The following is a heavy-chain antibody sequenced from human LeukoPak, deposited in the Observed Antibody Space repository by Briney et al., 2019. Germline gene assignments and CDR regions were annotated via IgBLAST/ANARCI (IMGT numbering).Heavy chain of an antibody. CDR2: ISSSGSTI. D-gene: IGHD5-18*01. Sequence: GGSLRLSCAASGFTFSDYYMSWIRQAPGKGLEWVSYISSSGSTIYYADSVKGRFTISRDNAKNSLYLQMNSLRAEDTAVYYCARDLRRHTAVPRDDAFDIWGQGTMVTVSS. J-gene: IGHJ3*02. V-gene: IGHV3-11*01. CDR3: ARDLRRHTAVPRDDAFDI. CDR1: GFTFSDYY.